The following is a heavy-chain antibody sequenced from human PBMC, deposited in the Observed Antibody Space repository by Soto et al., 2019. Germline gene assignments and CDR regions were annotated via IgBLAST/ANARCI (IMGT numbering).Heavy chain of an antibody. CDR2: IYYSGST. CDR1: GGSISSGGYY. J-gene: IGHJ4*02. D-gene: IGHD3-10*01. V-gene: IGHV4-31*03. CDR3: AREVEVIMAPHFDN. Sequence: SETLSLTCTVSGGSISSGGYYWSWIRQYPGKGLEWIGYIYYSGSTYYNPSLKSRVTISVDTSKNQFSLKLSSVTAADTAVYYCAREVEVIMAPHFDNWGQGTLVTVSS.